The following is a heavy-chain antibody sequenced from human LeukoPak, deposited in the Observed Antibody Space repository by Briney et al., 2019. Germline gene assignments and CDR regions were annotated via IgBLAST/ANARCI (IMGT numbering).Heavy chain of an antibody. CDR3: AKDRRYSTSWYCFDY. Sequence: PGGSLRLSCAASGFSFSNYAMTWVRQAPGKGLEWVSAITGSGGSTYYADSVKGRFTISRDNSKNTLYLQMNSLRAEDTAVYYCAKDRRYSTSWYCFDYWGQGSLVTVSS. V-gene: IGHV3-23*01. D-gene: IGHD6-13*01. J-gene: IGHJ4*02. CDR1: GFSFSNYA. CDR2: ITGSGGST.